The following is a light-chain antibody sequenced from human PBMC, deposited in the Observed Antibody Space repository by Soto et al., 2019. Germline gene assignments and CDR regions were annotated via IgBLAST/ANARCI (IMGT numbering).Light chain of an antibody. CDR2: ATS. CDR1: QGITND. J-gene: IGKJ2*01. V-gene: IGKV1-6*01. Sequence: AIQMTQSPSSLSASVGDRVIITCRASQGITNDLGWYQQKPGKAPKLLIYATSNLQSGVPSRFSGSRSGTDFTLTISSLQPEDFATYYCIQDYNYPYTFGQGTKLEIK. CDR3: IQDYNYPYT.